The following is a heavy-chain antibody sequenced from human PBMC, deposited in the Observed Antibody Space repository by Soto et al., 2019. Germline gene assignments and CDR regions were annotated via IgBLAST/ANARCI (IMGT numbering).Heavy chain of an antibody. V-gene: IGHV1-69*01. D-gene: IGHD5-12*01. J-gene: IGHJ6*02. Sequence: QVQLVQSGAEVKKPGSSVKVSCKASGGAFSSSAISWVRQSPGQGLEWMGGIIPIFGTANYAQKFQGRITITADASAYTAYMELTNRTSDDTAIYFCAREGLWLVRLGGVQYHGMDVWGQGTTVTVSS. CDR2: IIPIFGTA. CDR3: AREGLWLVRLGGVQYHGMDV. CDR1: GGAFSSSA.